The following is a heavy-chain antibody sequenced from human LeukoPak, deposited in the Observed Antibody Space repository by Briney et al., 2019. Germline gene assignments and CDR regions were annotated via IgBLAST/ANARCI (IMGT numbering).Heavy chain of an antibody. V-gene: IGHV3-23*01. J-gene: IGHJ3*02. CDR3: ARNTSGFKLGDAFDI. Sequence: GGSLRLSCAASGFTFSSYAMTWVRQAPGKGLEWISAISGSAYSTSYADSVKGRFTISRNNSKNTLYLQMNSLRAEDTAIYYCARNTSGFKLGDAFDIWGQGTMVTVSS. CDR1: GFTFSSYA. CDR2: ISGSAYST. D-gene: IGHD3-22*01.